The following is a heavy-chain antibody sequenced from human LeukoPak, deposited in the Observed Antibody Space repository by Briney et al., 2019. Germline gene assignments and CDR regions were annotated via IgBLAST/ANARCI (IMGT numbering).Heavy chain of an antibody. Sequence: SGRSLTLSCAASGFNFRSFNIHWVRQAPGKGLEWVAVIWYDGTNENSADSVKGRFTISRDNSKNMVFLNMNSLRAGDTAVYYCAREEVGAKSYSYYYYGMDVWGQGTTVTVSS. CDR2: IWYDGTNE. J-gene: IGHJ6*02. CDR3: AREEVGAKSYSYYYYGMDV. D-gene: IGHD1-26*01. CDR1: GFNFRSFN. V-gene: IGHV3-33*01.